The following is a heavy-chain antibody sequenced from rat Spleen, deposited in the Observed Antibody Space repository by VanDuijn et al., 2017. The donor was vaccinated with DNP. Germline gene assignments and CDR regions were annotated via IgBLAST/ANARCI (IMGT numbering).Heavy chain of an antibody. CDR1: GFTFSNYG. J-gene: IGHJ2*01. Sequence: EVQLVESGGGLVQPGRSLKLSCAASGFTFSNYGMAWVRQAPTKGLEWVASINNDGGRTYYLDSVKGRFTISRDNAENTVHLQMSKLGSEDTAIYYCARGPNYGGYADYFDYWGQGVMVTVSS. CDR3: ARGPNYGGYADYFDY. D-gene: IGHD1-11*01. CDR2: INNDGGRT. V-gene: IGHV5S13*01.